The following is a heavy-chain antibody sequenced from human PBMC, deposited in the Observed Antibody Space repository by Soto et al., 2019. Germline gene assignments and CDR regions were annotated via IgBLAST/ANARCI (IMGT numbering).Heavy chain of an antibody. CDR1: GGTFSSYA. J-gene: IGHJ6*02. D-gene: IGHD1-26*01. CDR3: ARCRTMGATSLTTDYYYGMDV. CDR2: IIPIFGTA. Sequence: QVQLVQSGAEVKKPGSSVKVSCKASGGTFSSYAISWVRQAPGQGLEWMVGIIPIFGTANYAQKFQGRVTITADESTSTAYMELSSLRSEDTAVYYCARCRTMGATSLTTDYYYGMDVWGQGTTVTVSS. V-gene: IGHV1-69*12.